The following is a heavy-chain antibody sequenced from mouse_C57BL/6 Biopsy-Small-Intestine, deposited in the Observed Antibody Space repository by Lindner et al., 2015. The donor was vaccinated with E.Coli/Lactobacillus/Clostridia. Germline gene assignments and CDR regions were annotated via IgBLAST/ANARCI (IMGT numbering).Heavy chain of an antibody. CDR1: GYTFTTYV. D-gene: IGHD2-3*01. CDR2: TYPGSGDT. V-gene: IGHV1-83*01. J-gene: IGHJ1*01. Sequence: VQLQESGPELVKPGASVKMSCKASGYTFTTYVMHWVKQKPGQGLQWIGWTYPGSGDTKYNEKFKGKATLTVDTSSSTTYMQLKSLTSEDSAVYYCARWLLQYFDVWGAGTTVTVSS. CDR3: ARWLLQYFDV.